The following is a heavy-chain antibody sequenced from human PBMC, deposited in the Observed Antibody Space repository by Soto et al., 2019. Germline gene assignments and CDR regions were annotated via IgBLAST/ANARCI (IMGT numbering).Heavy chain of an antibody. J-gene: IGHJ4*02. D-gene: IGHD5-12*01. V-gene: IGHV3-30-3*01. CDR2: ISYDGSNK. CDR1: GFTFSSYA. CDR3: ARAPRGYSGYDFPPFFY. Sequence: QVQLVESGGGVVQPGRSLRLSCAASGFTFSSYAMHWVRQAPGKGLEWVAVISYDGSNKYYADSVKGRFTISRDNSKNTLYLQMNSLRAEDTAVYYCARAPRGYSGYDFPPFFYCGQGTLVTVSS.